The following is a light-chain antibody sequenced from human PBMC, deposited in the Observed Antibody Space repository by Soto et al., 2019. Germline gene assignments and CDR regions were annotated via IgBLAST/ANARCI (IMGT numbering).Light chain of an antibody. J-gene: IGKJ2*01. CDR1: PSVSSSY. CDR2: GAS. CDR3: QHYGSSPYT. Sequence: EIVLTQSPGTLSLSPVERVTLSCRASPSVSSSYLAWYQQKPGQAPRLLFYGASRRATGIPDRFSGGQSGTDFTLTVSRLEPEDFAVYFCQHYGSSPYTFGQGTKLEI. V-gene: IGKV3-20*01.